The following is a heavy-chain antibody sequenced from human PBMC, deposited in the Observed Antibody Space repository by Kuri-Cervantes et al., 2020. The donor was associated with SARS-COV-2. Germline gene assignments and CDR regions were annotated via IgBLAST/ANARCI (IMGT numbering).Heavy chain of an antibody. D-gene: IGHD3-10*01. V-gene: IGHV4-34*01. CDR1: SGAFRNYY. CDR3: ARTVRGTGGMDV. CDR2: INQSGGT. J-gene: IGHJ6*02. Sequence: GSLRLSCAVNSGAFRNYYWTGIRQPPGKGLEWIGEINQSGGTNYNPSLKSRVTISVDTSKIHFSLKLSSVTAADTAVYYCARTVRGTGGMDVWGQGTTVTVSS.